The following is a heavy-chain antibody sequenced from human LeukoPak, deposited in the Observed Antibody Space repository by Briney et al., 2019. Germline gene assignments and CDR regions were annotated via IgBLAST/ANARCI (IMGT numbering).Heavy chain of an antibody. V-gene: IGHV1-46*01. J-gene: IGHJ4*02. CDR3: ARDGDRQSQQWLASPSVH. CDR1: GYTFTGYY. CDR2: INPSGGGT. Sequence: ASVKVSCKASGYTFTGYYMHWVRQAPGQGLEWMGIINPSGGGTTLAQKFQGRVTVTRDTSTDTVYMELSRLTSEDTAVYYCARDGDRQSQQWLASPSVHWGQGALVTVSS. D-gene: IGHD6-19*01.